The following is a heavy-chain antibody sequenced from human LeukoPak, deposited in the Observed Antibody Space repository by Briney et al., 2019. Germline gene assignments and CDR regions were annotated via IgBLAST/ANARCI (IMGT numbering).Heavy chain of an antibody. CDR2: IVVGSGNT. D-gene: IGHD3-22*01. J-gene: IGHJ3*02. Sequence: SVKVSCKASGFTFTSSAVQWVRQARGQRLEWIGWIVVGSGNTNYAQKFQERVTITRDMSTSTAYMELSSLRSEDTAAYYCAAGWLLPLDAFDIWGQGTMVTVSS. CDR3: AAGWLLPLDAFDI. CDR1: GFTFTSSA. V-gene: IGHV1-58*01.